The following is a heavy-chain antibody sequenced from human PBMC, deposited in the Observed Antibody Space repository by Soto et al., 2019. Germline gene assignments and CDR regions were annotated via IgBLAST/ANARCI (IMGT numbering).Heavy chain of an antibody. CDR2: IYYTGST. CDR1: GDSINYYY. V-gene: IGHV4-59*01. D-gene: IGHD1-26*01. J-gene: IGHJ4*02. Sequence: PSETLSLTCTVSGDSINYYYWSWTRRPPGRRLEWIGYIYYTGSTNYNPSLKSRVTFSVDSSKNQISLKLRSVTAADTAVYFCATSVAPYYFDSWGQGALVTVSS. CDR3: ATSVAPYYFDS.